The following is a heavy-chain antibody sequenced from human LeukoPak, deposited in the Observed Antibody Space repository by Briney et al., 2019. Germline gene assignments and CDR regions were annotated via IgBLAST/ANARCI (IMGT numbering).Heavy chain of an antibody. J-gene: IGHJ4*02. CDR1: GFTFSTYA. CDR2: FIGSDDGT. V-gene: IGHV3-23*01. CDR3: AKSPVSSCRGSFCYPFDY. D-gene: IGHD2-15*01. Sequence: GGSLRLSCAASGFTFSTYAMSWFGQFPGKGLNWFSAFIGSDDGTYYADSVKGRFTISRDNSRNTLYLQMNTLRAEDTAVYFCAKSPVSSCRGSFCYPFDYWGQGNLVTVSS.